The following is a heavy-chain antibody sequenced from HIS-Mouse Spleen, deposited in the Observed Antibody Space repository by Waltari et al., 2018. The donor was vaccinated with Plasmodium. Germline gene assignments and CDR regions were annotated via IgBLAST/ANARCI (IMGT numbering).Heavy chain of an antibody. Sequence: QVQLVQSGAEVKKPGASVKVSCKASGYHFPGYYMPLWRQAPGQGLEWMGWINPKSGGTNYAQKFQGRVTMTRDTSISTAYMELSRLRSDDTAVYYCAVGRWLQPRDYWGQGTLVTVSS. CDR1: GYHFPGYY. J-gene: IGHJ4*02. V-gene: IGHV1-2*02. CDR2: INPKSGGT. D-gene: IGHD5-12*01. CDR3: AVGRWLQPRDY.